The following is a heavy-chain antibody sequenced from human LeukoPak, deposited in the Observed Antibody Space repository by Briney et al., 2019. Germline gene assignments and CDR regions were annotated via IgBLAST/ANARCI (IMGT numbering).Heavy chain of an antibody. J-gene: IGHJ4*01. V-gene: IGHV4-4*07. Sequence: SETLSLTLTAPGGSISSPYCRWIRPPSGKRPSYIGRIYSSGSTNYNPSLRRRVTMSIDTSKNQSPLQLSSVPVADTAVYYCSRVPSSYDKSGYHYAPLYFDSWRHGSLVTVLS. CDR2: IYSSGST. CDR1: GGSISSPY. D-gene: IGHD3-22*01. CDR3: SRVPSSYDKSGYHYAPLYFDS.